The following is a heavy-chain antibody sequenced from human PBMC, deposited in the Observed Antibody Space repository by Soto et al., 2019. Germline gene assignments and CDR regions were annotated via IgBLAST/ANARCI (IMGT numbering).Heavy chain of an antibody. CDR2: FDPEDGET. CDR1: GYTLTELS. CDR3: ATDLTSDSSPIYFDY. Sequence: ASVKVSFKVSGYTLTELSMHWLRQAPGKGLEWMGGFDPEDGETIYAQKFQGRVTMTEDTSTDTAYMELSSLRSEDTAVYYCATDLTSDSSPIYFDYWGQGTLVTVSS. J-gene: IGHJ4*02. D-gene: IGHD3-22*01. V-gene: IGHV1-24*01.